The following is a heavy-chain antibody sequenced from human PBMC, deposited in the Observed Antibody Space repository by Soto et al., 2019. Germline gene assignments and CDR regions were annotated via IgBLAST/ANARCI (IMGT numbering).Heavy chain of an antibody. Sequence: GGSLRLSCAASGFTFSSYWMTWVRQAPGKGLEWVANIKQEGSKKYYGDSGKGRLTSSRANAKNSLYLQMNSLRAGDTAVYYCAKRVWYFDLWGRGTLVTVSS. CDR1: GFTFSSYW. CDR2: IKQEGSKK. V-gene: IGHV3-7*01. CDR3: AKRVWYFDL. J-gene: IGHJ2*01.